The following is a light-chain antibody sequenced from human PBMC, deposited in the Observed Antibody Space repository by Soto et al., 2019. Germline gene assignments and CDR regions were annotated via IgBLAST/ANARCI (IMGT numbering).Light chain of an antibody. CDR3: QQSSNWPRFT. CDR1: QSVSSSY. J-gene: IGKJ3*01. Sequence: VLTQSPATLSVSPGDRATLSCRASQSVSSSYLAWYQQKPGQAPRLLIYDAYTRATGIPARFSGSGSGTEFILTISSLQSEDFAVYYCQQSSNWPRFTCGPGTKVDIK. CDR2: DAY. V-gene: IGKV3D-20*02.